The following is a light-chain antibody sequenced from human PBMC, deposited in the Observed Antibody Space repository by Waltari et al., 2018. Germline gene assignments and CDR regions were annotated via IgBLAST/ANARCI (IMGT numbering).Light chain of an antibody. J-gene: IGKJ5*01. CDR3: QQSHSFPFT. CDR2: TAS. Sequence: DIQMTQSPSSLSPSVGDGVTITCQTSQSISNYLNWYQQKPGKAPNLLIYTASTLQSGVPSRFSGSGSGTDFTLTINNLQPEDFATYYCQQSHSFPFTFGQGTRVEI. CDR1: QSISNY. V-gene: IGKV1-39*01.